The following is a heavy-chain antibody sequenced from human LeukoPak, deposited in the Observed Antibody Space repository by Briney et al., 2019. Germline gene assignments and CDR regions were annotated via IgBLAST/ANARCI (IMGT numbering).Heavy chain of an antibody. CDR1: GGTFSSYA. Sequence: SVKVSCKASGGTFSSYAISWVRQAPGQGLEWKGGIIPIFGTANCAQKFQGRVTITTDESTSTAYMELSSLRSEDTAVYYCARDKKAGRVGYFDYWGQGTLVTVSS. V-gene: IGHV1-69*05. J-gene: IGHJ4*02. D-gene: IGHD1-26*01. CDR3: ARDKKAGRVGYFDY. CDR2: IIPIFGTA.